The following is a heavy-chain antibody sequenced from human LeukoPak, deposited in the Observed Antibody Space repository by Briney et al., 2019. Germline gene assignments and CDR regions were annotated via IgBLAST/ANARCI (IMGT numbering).Heavy chain of an antibody. D-gene: IGHD3-22*01. Sequence: SETLSLTCTVSGGSIRSSSYYWGWIRQPPGKGLEWIGSIYYSGSSYYNPSLKSRVTISVDTSKKQFSLKLSSVTAADTAVYYCARHRTIYYDNGGYWVWGQGTLVTVSS. CDR3: ARHRTIYYDNGGYWV. V-gene: IGHV4-39*01. CDR1: GGSIRSSSYY. J-gene: IGHJ4*02. CDR2: IYYSGSS.